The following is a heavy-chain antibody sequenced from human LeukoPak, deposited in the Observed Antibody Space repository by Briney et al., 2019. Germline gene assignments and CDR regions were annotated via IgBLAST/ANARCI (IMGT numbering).Heavy chain of an antibody. D-gene: IGHD4-11*01. CDR1: GFNISKYD. CDR3: AKAFDYNGLRGEGGSFDY. Sequence: GGSLRLSCAASGFNISKYDIHWVRQTTKRRLEGVSGIGIPGDTYYLDAVEGRFTISRENAKNSVYLQMNSLRDGATAVYFCAKAFDYNGLRGEGGSFDYGGQGVLVTASS. J-gene: IGHJ4*02. CDR2: IGIPGDT. V-gene: IGHV3-13*01.